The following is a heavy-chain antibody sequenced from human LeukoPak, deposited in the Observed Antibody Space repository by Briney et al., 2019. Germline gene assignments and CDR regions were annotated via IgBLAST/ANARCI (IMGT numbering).Heavy chain of an antibody. Sequence: PSETLSLTCTVSGGSISSYYWSWIRQPAGKGLEWIGRIYTSGSTNYNPSLKSRVTMSVDTSKNQFSLKLSSVTTADTAVYYCARVDSSSWYYYFDYWGQGTLVTVSS. V-gene: IGHV4-4*07. CDR1: GGSISSYY. CDR2: IYTSGST. CDR3: ARVDSSSWYYYFDY. D-gene: IGHD6-13*01. J-gene: IGHJ4*02.